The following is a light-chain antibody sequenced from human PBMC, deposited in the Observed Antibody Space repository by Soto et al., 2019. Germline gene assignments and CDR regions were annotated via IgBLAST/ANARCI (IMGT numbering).Light chain of an antibody. CDR3: QQYGSPGT. Sequence: EIWLTQSPGTLSLSPGERATISCGASQSVSKNYLAWYKQKPAQAPRLLIYGASNRATGIPDRLSGSGSGTEFTLTISRLEPEDFAVYYCQQYGSPGTFGHGPKVDIK. CDR2: GAS. J-gene: IGKJ1*01. CDR1: QSVSKNY. V-gene: IGKV3-20*01.